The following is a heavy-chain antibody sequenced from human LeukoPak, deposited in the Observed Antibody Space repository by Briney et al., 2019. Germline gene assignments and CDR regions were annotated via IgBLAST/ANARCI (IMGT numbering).Heavy chain of an antibody. Sequence: GASVKVSCKASGYTFTGYYMHWVRQAPGQGLEWMGWINPNSGGTNYAQKFQGWVTMTRDTSISTAYMELSRLRSDDTAVYYCARCPYYYDSSGYYYVHAFDIWGQGTMVTVSS. D-gene: IGHD3-22*01. CDR2: INPNSGGT. V-gene: IGHV1-2*04. CDR3: ARCPYYYDSSGYYYVHAFDI. CDR1: GYTFTGYY. J-gene: IGHJ3*02.